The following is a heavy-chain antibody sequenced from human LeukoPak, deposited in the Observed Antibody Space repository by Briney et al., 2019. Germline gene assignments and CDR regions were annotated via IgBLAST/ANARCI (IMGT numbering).Heavy chain of an antibody. V-gene: IGHV1-69*13. CDR1: GGTFSSYA. Sequence: SVKVSCKASGGTFSSYAISWVRQAPGQGLEWMGGIIPIFGAANYAQKFQGRVTITADESTSTAYMELSSLRSEDTAVYYCARDSGSYSLYYYYYGMDVWGQGTTVTVSS. CDR3: ARDSGSYSLYYYYYGMDV. D-gene: IGHD1-26*01. J-gene: IGHJ6*02. CDR2: IIPIFGAA.